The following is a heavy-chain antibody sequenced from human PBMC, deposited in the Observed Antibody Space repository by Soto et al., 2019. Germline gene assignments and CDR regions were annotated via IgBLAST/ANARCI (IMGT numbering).Heavy chain of an antibody. CDR3: ARNIVAAGNRWFDP. D-gene: IGHD6-13*01. Sequence: SGPTLVNPTQTLTLTCTFSGFSLSTSGMRVSWIRQPPGKALEWLARIDWDDDKLYSTSLKTRLTISKDTSKNQVVLTMTNMDPVDTATYYCARNIVAAGNRWFDPWGQRTLVTVSS. CDR1: GFSLSTSGMR. J-gene: IGHJ5*02. CDR2: IDWDDDK. V-gene: IGHV2-70*04.